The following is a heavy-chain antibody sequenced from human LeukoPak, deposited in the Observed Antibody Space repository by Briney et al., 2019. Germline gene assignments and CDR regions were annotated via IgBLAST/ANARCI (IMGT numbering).Heavy chain of an antibody. CDR2: ITVSGGDT. Sequence: GGSLRLSCAASGFTFSNSAMSWVRQAPGKGLEWVSVITVSGGDTQSAESVKGRFTISRDNSRNTLYLQMNSLRADDTAIYYCAQARGDTNWTFDYWGQGALVTVSS. J-gene: IGHJ4*02. V-gene: IGHV3-23*01. D-gene: IGHD1-1*01. CDR3: AQARGDTNWTFDY. CDR1: GFTFSNSA.